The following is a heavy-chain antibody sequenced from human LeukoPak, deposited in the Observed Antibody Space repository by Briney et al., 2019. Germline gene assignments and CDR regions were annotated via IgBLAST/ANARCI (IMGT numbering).Heavy chain of an antibody. Sequence: PGGSLRLSCAASGFTFSSYAMSWVRQAPGKGLEWVSAISGSGGSTYYADSVKGRFTISRDNSKNTLYLQMNSLRAEDTAVYYCAKLGYYDSSGYYYVDAFDIWGQGTMVTVSS. CDR1: GFTFSSYA. J-gene: IGHJ3*02. V-gene: IGHV3-23*01. D-gene: IGHD3-22*01. CDR2: ISGSGGST. CDR3: AKLGYYDSSGYYYVDAFDI.